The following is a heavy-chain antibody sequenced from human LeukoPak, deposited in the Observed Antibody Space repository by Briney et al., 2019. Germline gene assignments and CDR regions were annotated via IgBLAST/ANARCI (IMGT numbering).Heavy chain of an antibody. Sequence: GGSLRLSCAASGFTFSSYVMSWVRQAPGKGLEWVSGIDWNGGSTAYADSVKGRFTISRDNAKNSLYLQMNSLRPEDTALYYCARGMYSSSSGNAFHIWGQGTMVTVSS. V-gene: IGHV3-20*04. J-gene: IGHJ3*02. D-gene: IGHD6-13*01. CDR3: ARGMYSSSSGNAFHI. CDR2: IDWNGGST. CDR1: GFTFSSYV.